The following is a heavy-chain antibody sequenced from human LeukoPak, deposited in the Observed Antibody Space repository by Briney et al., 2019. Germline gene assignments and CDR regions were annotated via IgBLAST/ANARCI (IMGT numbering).Heavy chain of an antibody. J-gene: IGHJ4*02. CDR2: IVPIFGTA. CDR3: ARVSRGERPHYGAIDY. V-gene: IGHV1-69*05. D-gene: IGHD4-17*01. CDR1: GGTFSSYA. Sequence: SVKVSCKASGGTFSSYAISWVRQAPGQGLEWMGGIVPIFGTANYAQKFQGRVTITTDESTSTAYMELSSLRSEDTAVYYCARVSRGERPHYGAIDYWGQGTLVTVSS.